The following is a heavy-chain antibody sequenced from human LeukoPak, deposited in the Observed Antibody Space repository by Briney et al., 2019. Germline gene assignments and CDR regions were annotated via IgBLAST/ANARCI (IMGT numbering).Heavy chain of an antibody. CDR1: GYSISSGYY. CDR3: ARAYSSSWYYNWFDP. CDR2: IYHSGST. Sequence: SETLSLTCTVSGYSISSGYYWGWIRQPPGKGLEWIGSIYHSGSTYYNPSLKSRVTISVDTSKNQFSLKLSSVTAADTAMYYCARAYSSSWYYNWFDPWGQGTLVTVSS. J-gene: IGHJ5*02. D-gene: IGHD6-13*01. V-gene: IGHV4-38-2*02.